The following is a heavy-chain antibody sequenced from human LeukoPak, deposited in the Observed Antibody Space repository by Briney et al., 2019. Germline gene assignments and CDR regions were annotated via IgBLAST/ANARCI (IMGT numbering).Heavy chain of an antibody. CDR2: IYSGGST. CDR3: ASTDTAMAPFDY. V-gene: IGHV3-53*01. D-gene: IGHD5-18*01. Sequence: GGSLRLSCAASGFTVSSNYMSWVRQAPGKGLEWVSVIYSGGSTYYADSVKGRFTISRGNSKNTLYLQMNSLRAEDTAVYYCASTDTAMAPFDYWGQGTLVTVSS. J-gene: IGHJ4*02. CDR1: GFTVSSNY.